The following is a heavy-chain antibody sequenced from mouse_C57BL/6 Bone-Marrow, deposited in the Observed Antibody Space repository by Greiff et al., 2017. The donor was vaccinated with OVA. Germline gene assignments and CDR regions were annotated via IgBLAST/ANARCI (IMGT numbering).Heavy chain of an antibody. V-gene: IGHV5-4*01. CDR3: ARELDYAMDY. CDR1: GFTFSSYA. CDR2: ISDGGSYT. J-gene: IGHJ4*01. Sequence: EVMLVESGGGLVKPGGSLKLSCAASGFTFSSYAMSWVRQTPEKRLEWVATISDGGSYTYYPDNVKGRFTISRDNAKKNLYLQMSHLKSEDTAMYYCARELDYAMDYWGQGTSVTVSS.